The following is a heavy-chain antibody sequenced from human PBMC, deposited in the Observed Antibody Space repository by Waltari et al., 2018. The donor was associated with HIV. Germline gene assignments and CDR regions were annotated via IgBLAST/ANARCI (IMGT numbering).Heavy chain of an antibody. CDR1: GGSISSYY. CDR3: ARVRTVIRGAFDI. J-gene: IGHJ3*02. Sequence: QVQLQESGPGLVKPSETLSLTCTVSGGSISSYYWSWIRQPPGKGLEWIGYIYYSGSTNYNPSLKSRVTISVDTSKNQFSLKLSSVTAADTAVYYCARVRTVIRGAFDIWGQGTMVTVSS. CDR2: IYYSGST. V-gene: IGHV4-59*01. D-gene: IGHD3-16*02.